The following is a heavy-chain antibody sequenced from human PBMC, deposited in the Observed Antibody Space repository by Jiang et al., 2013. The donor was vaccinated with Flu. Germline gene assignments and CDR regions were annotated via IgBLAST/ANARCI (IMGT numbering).Heavy chain of an antibody. Sequence: SQTLSLTCAISGDSVSSNSAAWNWIRQSPSRGLEWLGRTYYRSKWYNDYAVSVKSRITINPDTSKNQFSLQLNSVTPEDTAVYYCAREMILGYCSGGSCSYNWFDPWGQGTLVTVSS. CDR3: AREMILGYCSGGSCSYNWFDP. V-gene: IGHV6-1*01. CDR2: TYYRSKWYN. D-gene: IGHD2-15*01. J-gene: IGHJ5*02. CDR1: GDSVSSNSAA.